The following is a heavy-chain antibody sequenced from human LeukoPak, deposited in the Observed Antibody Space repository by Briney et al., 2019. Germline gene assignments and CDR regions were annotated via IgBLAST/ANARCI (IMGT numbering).Heavy chain of an antibody. V-gene: IGHV4-39*07. CDR2: MYHNGST. D-gene: IGHD5-12*01. CDR3: ARGALSGYDFIE. J-gene: IGHJ4*02. Sequence: SETLSLTCTVSGGSISSISYYWGWIRQPPGKGLEWIGSMYHNGSTYYNPSLKSRVTISVDTSKNQFSLKLSSVTAADTAVYYCARGALSGYDFIEWGQGTLVTVSS. CDR1: GGSISSISYY.